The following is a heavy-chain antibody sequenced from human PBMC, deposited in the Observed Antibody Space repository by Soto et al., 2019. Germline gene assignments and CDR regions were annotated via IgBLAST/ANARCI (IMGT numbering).Heavy chain of an antibody. CDR2: IYYSGST. CDR1: GGSVSSGSYY. D-gene: IGHD6-19*01. J-gene: IGHJ4*01. Sequence: PSETLSLTCTVSGGSVSSGSYYWSWIRQPPGKGLEWIGYIYYSGSTNYNPSLKSRVTISVDTSKNQFSLKLSSVTAADTAVYYCARGAVAVASTYYFDYWGHGTLVTVSS. CDR3: ARGAVAVASTYYFDY. V-gene: IGHV4-61*01.